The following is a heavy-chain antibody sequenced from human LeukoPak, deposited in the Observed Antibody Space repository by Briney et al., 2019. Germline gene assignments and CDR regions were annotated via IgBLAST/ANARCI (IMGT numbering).Heavy chain of an antibody. Sequence: PSETLSLTSTVSGGSISTSNYYWGWIRQPPGKGLEWIGNIFYSGSTYYSPSLRSRVTISVDTSKNQFSLKLRSVTAADTAVYYCARETSQKGAHYMDVWGKGTTVTISS. CDR2: IFYSGST. J-gene: IGHJ6*03. D-gene: IGHD3-16*01. CDR1: GGSISTSNYY. V-gene: IGHV4-39*07. CDR3: ARETSQKGAHYMDV.